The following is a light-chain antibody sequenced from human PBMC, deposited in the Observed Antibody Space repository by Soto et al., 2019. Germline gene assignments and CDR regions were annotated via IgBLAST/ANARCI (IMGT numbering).Light chain of an antibody. J-gene: IGKJ5*01. Sequence: EIVLTQSPGTLSLSPGERATLSCRASQSVSSYLAWYQQKPGQAPRLLIYGASSRATGIPDRFSGSGSGTDFPLTISRLEPEDFPVYYCQQYGTSPRITFGQGTRLEIK. CDR3: QQYGTSPRIT. CDR1: QSVSSY. V-gene: IGKV3-20*01. CDR2: GAS.